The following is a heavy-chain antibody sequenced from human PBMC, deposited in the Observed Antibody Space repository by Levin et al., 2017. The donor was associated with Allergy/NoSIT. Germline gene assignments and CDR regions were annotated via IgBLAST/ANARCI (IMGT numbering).Heavy chain of an antibody. CDR1: GFTLGSYA. Sequence: GGSLRLSCAASGFTLGSYAMNWVRQAPGKGLEWVSTISGSGAGTHYSDSVKGRFTVSRDNSKNTLYLQMNSLTTEDTAVYYCARDTVTSMFYYYGMDVWGQGTTVTVSS. CDR3: ARDTVTSMFYYYGMDV. J-gene: IGHJ6*02. D-gene: IGHD4-17*01. CDR2: ISGSGAGT. V-gene: IGHV3-23*01.